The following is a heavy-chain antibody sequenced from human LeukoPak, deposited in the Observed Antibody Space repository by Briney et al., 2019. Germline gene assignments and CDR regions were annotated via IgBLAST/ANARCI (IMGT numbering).Heavy chain of an antibody. CDR2: ISSSGSTI. D-gene: IGHD2-2*01. CDR3: ARPYCSSTSCYAPHFDY. CDR1: GFTFSSNE. V-gene: IGHV3-48*03. Sequence: GGSLRLSCAASGFTFSSNEMNWVRQAPGKGLEWVSYISSSGSTIYYADSVKGRFTISRDNAKNSLYLQMNSLRAEDTAVYYCARPYCSSTSCYAPHFDYWGQGTLVTVSS. J-gene: IGHJ4*02.